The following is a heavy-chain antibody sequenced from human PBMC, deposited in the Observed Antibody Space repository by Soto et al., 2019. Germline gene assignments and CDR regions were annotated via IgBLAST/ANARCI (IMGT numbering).Heavy chain of an antibody. V-gene: IGHV5-10-1*01. Sequence: GESLKISCKGSGYSVTSYWVNWVRQMPGRGLEWMGRIDPSDSYTNYSPSFQGHVAISAGKSISTAYLQWSSLKASDTAMYYCARHGVASSTNDYYFDYWGQGTLVTV. J-gene: IGHJ4*02. D-gene: IGHD2-2*01. CDR2: IDPSDSYT. CDR3: ARHGVASSTNDYYFDY. CDR1: GYSVTSYW.